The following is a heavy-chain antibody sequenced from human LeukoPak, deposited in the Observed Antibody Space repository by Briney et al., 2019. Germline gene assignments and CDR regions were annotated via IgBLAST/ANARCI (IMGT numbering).Heavy chain of an antibody. V-gene: IGHV4-31*03. J-gene: IGHJ4*02. CDR2: IYYSGST. CDR1: GGSISSGGYY. D-gene: IGHD2-21*02. CDR3: AREPYCGGDCYPGVFD. Sequence: SQTLSLTCTVSGGSISSGGYYWSWIRQHPGKGLEWIGYIYYSGSTYYNPSLKSRVTISVDTSKNQFSLKLSSVTAADTAVYYCAREPYCGGDCYPGVFDWGQGTLVTVSS.